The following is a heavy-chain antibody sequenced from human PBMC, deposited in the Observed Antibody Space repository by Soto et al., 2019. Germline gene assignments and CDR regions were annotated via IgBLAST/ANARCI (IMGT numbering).Heavy chain of an antibody. CDR2: IYYSGST. CDR3: AREHYGVLDY. CDR1: GASISSDY. D-gene: IGHD4-17*01. J-gene: IGHJ4*02. Sequence: SETLSLTCTVSGASISSDYWSWIRQPPGKGLEWIGYIYYSGSTNYNPSLKSRVTISVDTSKNQFSLKLSSVTAADTAVYYCAREHYGVLDYWGQGTLVTVSS. V-gene: IGHV4-59*01.